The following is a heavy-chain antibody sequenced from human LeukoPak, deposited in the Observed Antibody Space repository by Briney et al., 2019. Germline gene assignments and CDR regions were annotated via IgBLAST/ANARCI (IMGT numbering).Heavy chain of an antibody. D-gene: IGHD2-15*01. J-gene: IGHJ4*02. CDR2: IYYSGST. CDR3: ARLHATGLTIDY. Sequence: SETLSLTCTVSGGSISSSSYYWGWIRQPPGKGLEWIGSIYYSGSTYYNPSLKSRVTISVDTSKNQFSLKLSSVTAADTAVYYCARLHATGLTIDYWGQGTLVTVSS. CDR1: GGSISSSSYY. V-gene: IGHV4-39*01.